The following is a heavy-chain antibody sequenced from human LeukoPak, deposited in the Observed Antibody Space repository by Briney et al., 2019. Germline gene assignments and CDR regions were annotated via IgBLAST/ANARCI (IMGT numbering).Heavy chain of an antibody. J-gene: IGHJ6*03. CDR3: ARGPTIQFLEWLGYYYMDV. D-gene: IGHD3-3*01. CDR1: GESFSDHY. CDR2: INHSGST. Sequence: SETLSLTCTVYGESFSDHYWTWIRQPPGKGLEWIGEINHSGSTNYNPSLKSRVTISVDTSKNQFSLNVTSVIAADTAVYYCARGPTIQFLEWLGYYYMDVWGKGTTVTVSS. V-gene: IGHV4-34*01.